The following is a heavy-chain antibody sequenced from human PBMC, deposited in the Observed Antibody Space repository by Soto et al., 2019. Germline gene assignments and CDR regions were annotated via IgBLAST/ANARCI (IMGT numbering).Heavy chain of an antibody. CDR3: AKLTRSSAWSLFAS. V-gene: IGHV4-61*01. Sequence: PSETLSLTRTVSGGSFSTHNYYWIWIRQPPGKGLEWIGYIFYTGTTNYNPSLESRVTISVDTSKNEFSLKLNSVTAADTAVYYCAKLTRSSAWSLFASCGQGSLVTVSS. CDR1: GGSFSTHNYY. CDR2: IFYTGTT. D-gene: IGHD1-1*01. J-gene: IGHJ4*02.